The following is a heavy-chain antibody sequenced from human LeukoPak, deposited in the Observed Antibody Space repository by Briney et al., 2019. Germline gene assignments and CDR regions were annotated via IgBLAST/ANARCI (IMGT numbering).Heavy chain of an antibody. CDR2: IWPDGSNK. J-gene: IGHJ4*02. Sequence: GGSLRLSCAASGFPFSSYGMHWVRQAPGKGLVWVAVIWPDGSNKYYADSVKGRFTVSRDNSKNTLYLQMYSLRAEDTAVYYCARHNHGYDWDYWGQGTLVTVSS. D-gene: IGHD5-12*01. V-gene: IGHV3-33*01. CDR1: GFPFSSYG. CDR3: ARHNHGYDWDY.